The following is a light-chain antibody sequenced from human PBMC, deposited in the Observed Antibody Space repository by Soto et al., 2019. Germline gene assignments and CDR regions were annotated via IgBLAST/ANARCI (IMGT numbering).Light chain of an antibody. J-gene: IGKJ2*01. CDR1: QSVSSNH. Sequence: DSVLTQSPGTLSLSPGERATLSCRASQSVSSNHFAWYQQKPGQAPRLLIYGGSSRATGIPVRFSGSGSETDFTLTISSLQSEDFAVYYCQQYNNWPPYTFGQGTKVDI. CDR2: GGS. V-gene: IGKV3-20*01. CDR3: QQYNNWPPYT.